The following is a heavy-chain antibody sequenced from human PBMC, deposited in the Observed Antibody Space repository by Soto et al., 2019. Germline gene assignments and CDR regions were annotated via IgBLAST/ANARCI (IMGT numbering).Heavy chain of an antibody. CDR1: GYTFTGYY. V-gene: IGHV1-2*04. CDR2: INPNSGGT. Sequence: GASVKVSCKASGYTFTGYYMHWVRQAPGQGLEWMGWINPNSGGTNYAQKFQGWVTMTRDTSISTAYMELSRLRSDDTAVYYCARDPVTIRNGGSSSPYPLYYMDVWGKGTTVTVSS. J-gene: IGHJ6*03. D-gene: IGHD6-13*01. CDR3: ARDPVTIRNGGSSSPYPLYYMDV.